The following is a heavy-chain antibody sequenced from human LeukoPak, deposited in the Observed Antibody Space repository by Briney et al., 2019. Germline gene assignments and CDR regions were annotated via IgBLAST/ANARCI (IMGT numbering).Heavy chain of an antibody. D-gene: IGHD6-19*01. Sequence: SETLSLTCAVSGYSISSGYYWGWIRQPPGKGLEGIGSIYHSGSTYYKPSLKSRVTISVDTSKNQFSLELSSVTAADTAVYYCARQWLPRADAFDIWGQGTMVTVSS. CDR1: GYSISSGYY. V-gene: IGHV4-38-2*01. J-gene: IGHJ3*02. CDR2: IYHSGST. CDR3: ARQWLPRADAFDI.